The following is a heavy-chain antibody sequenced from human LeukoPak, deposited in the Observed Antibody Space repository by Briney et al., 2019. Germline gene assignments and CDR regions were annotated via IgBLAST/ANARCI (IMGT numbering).Heavy chain of an antibody. CDR2: ISGSGGST. CDR3: ARSCLVSRGFDY. CDR1: GFTFSSYA. D-gene: IGHD3-9*01. J-gene: IGHJ4*02. Sequence: GGSLRLSCAASGFTFSSYAMSWVRQAPGKGLEWVSAISGSGGSTYYADSVKGRFTISRDNSKNTLYLQMNSLRAEDTAVYYCARSCLVSRGFDYWGQGTLVTVSS. V-gene: IGHV3-23*01.